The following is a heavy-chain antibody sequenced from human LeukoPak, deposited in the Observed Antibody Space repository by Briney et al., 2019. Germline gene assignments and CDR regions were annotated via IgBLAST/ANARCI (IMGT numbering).Heavy chain of an antibody. J-gene: IGHJ4*02. V-gene: IGHV4-59*02. CDR1: GGSVSGYS. CDR3: ASYDFWSGYHD. CDR2: IHYSGST. D-gene: IGHD3-3*01. Sequence: SETLSLTCTVSGGSVSGYSWSWIRQPPGKGLEWIGYIHYSGSTNYNPSLKSRVTISADTSKNQFSLKLSSVTAADTAVYYCASYDFWSGYHDWGQGTLVTVSS.